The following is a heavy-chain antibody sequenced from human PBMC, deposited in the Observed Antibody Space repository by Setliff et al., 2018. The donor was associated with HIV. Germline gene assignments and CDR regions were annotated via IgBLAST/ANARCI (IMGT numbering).Heavy chain of an antibody. D-gene: IGHD6-13*01. V-gene: IGHV4-38-2*02. J-gene: IGHJ5*02. Sequence: KSSETLSLTCTVSGSSISSNYYWAWIRQAPGKGLEWIGCIDASANTYYIPSLKSRVTISIDTSKNQLSLKLRSVTAADTAVYYCARIGSGWSVGWFDPWGQGTLVTVSS. CDR2: IDASANT. CDR1: GSSISSNYY. CDR3: ARIGSGWSVGWFDP.